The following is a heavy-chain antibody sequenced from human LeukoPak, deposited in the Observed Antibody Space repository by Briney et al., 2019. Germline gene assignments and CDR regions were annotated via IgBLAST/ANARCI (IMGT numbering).Heavy chain of an antibody. V-gene: IGHV4-59*01. CDR2: IYSSGST. J-gene: IGHJ4*02. CDR1: GGSISSYH. D-gene: IGHD3-22*01. CDR3: ARGKDYYDTSGYPTFHY. Sequence: KPSETLSLTCTVSGGSISSYHWSWIRQPPGKGLESIGYIYSSGSTHYNPSLKSRVTISVDTSKNQLSLKLTSVLAADTAVYYCARGKDYYDTSGYPTFHYWGQGTLVTVSS.